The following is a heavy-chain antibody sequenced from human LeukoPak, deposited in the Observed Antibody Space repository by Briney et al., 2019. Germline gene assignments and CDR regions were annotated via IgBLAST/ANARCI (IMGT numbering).Heavy chain of an antibody. J-gene: IGHJ4*02. Sequence: GESLKISCKASGYSFTSYWISWVRQMPGKGLDWMGRIDPSDSYTNYSPSFQGHVTISADRSISTAYLQWSSLEASDTAMYYCARHLVGATRNFDYWGQGTLDTVSS. D-gene: IGHD1-26*01. CDR2: IDPSDSYT. CDR3: ARHLVGATRNFDY. CDR1: GYSFTSYW. V-gene: IGHV5-10-1*01.